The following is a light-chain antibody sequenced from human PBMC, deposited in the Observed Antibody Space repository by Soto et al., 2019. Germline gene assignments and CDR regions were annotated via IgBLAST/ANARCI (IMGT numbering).Light chain of an antibody. V-gene: IGLV2-23*01. CDR3: CSYAGGTAVV. Sequence: QSALTQPASVSASPGQSITISCTGTSSDVGKYNLVSWYQQHPGKAPKLMIYEDIERPSGVSNRFSGSKSGNTASLTISGLQTEDEAAYYCCSYAGGTAVVFGGGTQLTVL. J-gene: IGLJ2*01. CDR1: SSDVGKYNL. CDR2: EDI.